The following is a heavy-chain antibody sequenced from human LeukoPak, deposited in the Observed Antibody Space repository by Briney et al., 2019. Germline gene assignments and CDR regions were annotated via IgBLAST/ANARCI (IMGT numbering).Heavy chain of an antibody. CDR1: GGTFSSYA. J-gene: IGHJ3*02. Sequence: SVKVSCKASGGTFSSYAISWVRQAPGQGLEWMGGIIPILGTANYAQKFQGRVTITADESTSTAYMELSSLRSEDTAVYYCARARQRIVVVVAATPGAFDIWGQGTMVTVSS. CDR2: IIPILGTA. CDR3: ARARQRIVVVVAATPGAFDI. D-gene: IGHD2-15*01. V-gene: IGHV1-69*13.